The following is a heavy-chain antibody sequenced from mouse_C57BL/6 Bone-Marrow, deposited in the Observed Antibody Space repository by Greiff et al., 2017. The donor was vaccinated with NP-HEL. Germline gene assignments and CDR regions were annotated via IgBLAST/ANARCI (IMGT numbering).Heavy chain of an antibody. Sequence: EVMLVESGGGLVQPGGSMKLSCVASGFTFSNYWMNWVRQSPEKGLEWVAQIRMKSDNYATDYAESVKGRFTISRDDSKSSVYLQMNNLRADDTGIYYCTYGKQRRYFDVWGTGTTVTVSS. CDR3: TYGKQRRYFDV. CDR1: GFTFSNYW. D-gene: IGHD2-1*01. CDR2: IRMKSDNYAT. J-gene: IGHJ1*03. V-gene: IGHV6-3*01.